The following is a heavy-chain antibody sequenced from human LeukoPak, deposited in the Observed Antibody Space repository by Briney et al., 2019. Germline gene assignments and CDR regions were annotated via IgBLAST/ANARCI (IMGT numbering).Heavy chain of an antibody. J-gene: IGHJ4*02. Sequence: GGSLRLSCAASGFTFSSYGMSWVRQAPGKGLEWVSSISGGGGGTYYAEFVKGRFTISRDNSKNTLCLQMNSLRAEDTAVYYCAKFNEILTGYFDYWGQGTLVTVSS. D-gene: IGHD3-9*01. CDR2: ISGGGGGT. CDR3: AKFNEILTGYFDY. CDR1: GFTFSSYG. V-gene: IGHV3-23*01.